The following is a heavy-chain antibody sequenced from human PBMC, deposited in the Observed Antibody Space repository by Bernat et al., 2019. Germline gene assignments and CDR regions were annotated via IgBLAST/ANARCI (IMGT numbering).Heavy chain of an antibody. V-gene: IGHV3-23*04. J-gene: IGHJ4*02. Sequence: EVQLVESGGGLVQPGGSLRLSCTASGFTFSDYAMSWVRLAPGKGLDWVSSITRGGITHYADPVKGRFPISRDNSKNTLYLQMNSLRAEDTAVFYCAKSFRAFDSSTNYLAFNHWGQGTLVTVSS. D-gene: IGHD5-24*01. CDR3: AKSFRAFDSSTNYLAFNH. CDR1: GFTFSDYA. CDR2: ITRGGIT.